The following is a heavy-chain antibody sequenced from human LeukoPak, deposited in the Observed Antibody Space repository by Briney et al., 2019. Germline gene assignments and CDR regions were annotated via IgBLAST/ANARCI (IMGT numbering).Heavy chain of an antibody. CDR3: ARYYGSGGPHDC. CDR2: IKPDGTDK. Sequence: GGSLRLSCAASGFIFSNSWMSWVRQAPGKGLEWVANIKPDGTDKYYMDSVKGRFTISRDNAKNTLYLQMSSLRVEDTAMYYCARYYGSGGPHDCWGQGSLVTVSS. J-gene: IGHJ4*02. D-gene: IGHD3-10*01. CDR1: GFIFSNSW. V-gene: IGHV3-7*03.